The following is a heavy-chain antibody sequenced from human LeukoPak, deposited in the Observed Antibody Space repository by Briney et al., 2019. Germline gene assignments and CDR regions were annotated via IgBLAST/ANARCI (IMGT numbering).Heavy chain of an antibody. D-gene: IGHD6-13*01. CDR1: GGSISSSSYY. V-gene: IGHV4-39*01. CDR3: ARHQYSGTVDY. CDR2: IYYSGST. Sequence: PSETLSLTCTVSGGSISSSSYYWGWIRQPPGTGLEWIGNIYYSGSTYYNPSLKSRVTISVDTSKNQFSLKLSSVTAADTAVYYCARHQYSGTVDYWGQGTLVTVSS. J-gene: IGHJ4*02.